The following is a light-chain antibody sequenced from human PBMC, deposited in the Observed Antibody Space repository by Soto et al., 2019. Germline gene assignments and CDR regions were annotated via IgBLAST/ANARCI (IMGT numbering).Light chain of an antibody. CDR2: SNH. CDR3: SAWDDSLNGYV. CDR1: SSNIGSNT. V-gene: IGLV1-44*01. Sequence: QSVLTQPPSASGTPGQRVTISCSGSSSNIGSNTVNWYQQLPGTAPKLLIYSNHQRPSGVPDRFSGSKSGTSASLAFSGLQSEDDADYYCSAWDDSLNGYVFGTGTKLTVL. J-gene: IGLJ1*01.